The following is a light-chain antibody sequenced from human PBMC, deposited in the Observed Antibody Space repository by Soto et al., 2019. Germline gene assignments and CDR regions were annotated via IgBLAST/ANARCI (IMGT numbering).Light chain of an antibody. CDR3: QTYNTYPWT. Sequence: DIQMTQSPSTLSASVGDRVTITCRASQSAGTWLAWYQQIPGKAPTLLIYDASKLQTGVPFRFSGSGSGTEFTLTISSLQPDDCATYYCQTYNTYPWTFGKGTKVELK. CDR2: DAS. CDR1: QSAGTW. V-gene: IGKV1-5*01. J-gene: IGKJ1*01.